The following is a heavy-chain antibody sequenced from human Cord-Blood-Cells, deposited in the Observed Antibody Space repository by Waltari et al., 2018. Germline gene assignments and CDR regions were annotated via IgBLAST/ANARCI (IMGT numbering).Heavy chain of an antibody. D-gene: IGHD6-6*01. CDR1: GGTFSSYA. CDR2: IIPIFGTA. CDR3: ARDGGSSSSYFDY. J-gene: IGHJ4*02. Sequence: QVQLVQSGAEVKKPGSSVKVSCKASGGTFSSYAISWVRQAPGQGLEWMGGIIPIFGTANYAQKFQGRVPITAGEFTRTAYMGLGSLGTEATAGYYWARDGGSSSSYFDYWGQGTLVTVSS. V-gene: IGHV1-69*12.